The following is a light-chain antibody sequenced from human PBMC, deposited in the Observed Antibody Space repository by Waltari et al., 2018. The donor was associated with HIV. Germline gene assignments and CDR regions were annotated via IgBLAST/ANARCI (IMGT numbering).Light chain of an antibody. J-gene: IGLJ1*01. CDR1: TSNIGSNS. V-gene: IGLV1-44*01. CDR2: SDH. Sequence: QSVLTQPPSASGTPGQTVTISCSGSTSNIGSNSVSWYQQFPGTAPTLLIYSDHQRPSGCPDRVSGAKSCSSASLAINGLQSKDDADYYCAAWDYRLKGFYVFGTGNKVSVL. CDR3: AAWDYRLKGFYV.